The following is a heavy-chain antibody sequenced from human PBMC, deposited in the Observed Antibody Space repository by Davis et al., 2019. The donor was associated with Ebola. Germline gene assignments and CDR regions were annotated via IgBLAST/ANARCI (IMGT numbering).Heavy chain of an antibody. V-gene: IGHV3-23*01. Sequence: GESLKISCAGSGFTFSSYALSWVRQAPGKGLDWVSTISSSGSSSYYADSVKGRFTISRDNSKNTLYLQMNSLRAEDTAVYYCAKALSGWYFDDYWGQGTLVTVFS. D-gene: IGHD6-19*01. CDR3: AKALSGWYFDDY. CDR1: GFTFSSYA. J-gene: IGHJ4*02. CDR2: ISSSGSSS.